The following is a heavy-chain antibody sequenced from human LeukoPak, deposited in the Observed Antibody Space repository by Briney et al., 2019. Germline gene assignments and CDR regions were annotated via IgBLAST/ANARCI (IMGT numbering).Heavy chain of an antibody. D-gene: IGHD4-17*01. CDR1: GGSINSYY. J-gene: IGHJ3*02. CDR3: ARDLVTVTKGFDI. Sequence: SETLSLTCTVSGGSINSYYWSWIRQPAGKGLEWIGRIYSSGSTNYNPSLKSRVSMSVDTSKNQFSLKLTSVTAADTAVYYCARDLVTVTKGFDIWGQGTMVSVSS. V-gene: IGHV4-4*07. CDR2: IYSSGST.